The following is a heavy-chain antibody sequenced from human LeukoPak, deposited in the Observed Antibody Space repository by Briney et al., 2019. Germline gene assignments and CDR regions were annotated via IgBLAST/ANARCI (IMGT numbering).Heavy chain of an antibody. V-gene: IGHV3-7*05. J-gene: IGHJ4*02. Sequence: PGGSLRLSCAASGISISSHWMYWVRQAPGKGLEWVANIAQDGSETFYVDSVKGRFTISRDNAKNSLYLQMNSLRAEDTAVYYCVRVIVEVPGVSDYCDYWGQGTLVTVSS. D-gene: IGHD2-2*01. CDR2: IAQDGSET. CDR3: VRVIVEVPGVSDYCDY. CDR1: GISISSHW.